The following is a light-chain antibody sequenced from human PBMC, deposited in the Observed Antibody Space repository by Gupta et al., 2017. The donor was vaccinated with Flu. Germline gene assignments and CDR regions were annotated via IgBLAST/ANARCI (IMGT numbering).Light chain of an antibody. CDR1: QSINTF. V-gene: IGKV1-39*01. J-gene: IGKJ4*01. Sequence: DIQMTQSTSSLSASVGDSVTITCRASQSINTFLNWYRQKPGKAPELLIFAASTLQSAVPSRFSGRGSGTDFTLTISSLQPEDFATYHCQQSKFSPLTFGGGTKVEIK. CDR2: AAS. CDR3: QQSKFSPLT.